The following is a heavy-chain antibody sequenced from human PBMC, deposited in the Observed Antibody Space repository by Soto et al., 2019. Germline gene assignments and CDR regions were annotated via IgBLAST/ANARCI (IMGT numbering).Heavy chain of an antibody. D-gene: IGHD5-18*01. CDR1: GGTFSSYA. V-gene: IGHV1-69*13. CDR2: IIPIFGTA. Sequence: SVKVSCKASGGTFSSYAISWVRQAPGQGLEWMGGIIPIFGTANYAQKFQGRVTITADESTSTAYMELSSLRSEDTAVYYCARDLRTGGYSYGPRGNWFDPWGQGTLVTVSS. J-gene: IGHJ5*02. CDR3: ARDLRTGGYSYGPRGNWFDP.